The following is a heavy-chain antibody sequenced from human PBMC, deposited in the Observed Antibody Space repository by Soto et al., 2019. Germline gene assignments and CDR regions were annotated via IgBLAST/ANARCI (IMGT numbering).Heavy chain of an antibody. J-gene: IGHJ6*02. V-gene: IGHV1-69*13. D-gene: IGHD2-2*01. CDR3: AGTIVVVPAAMGTHGIIQRDV. Sequence: ASVKVSCKASGGTFSSYAISWVRQAPGQGLEWMGGIIPIFGTANYAQKFQGRVTITADESTSTAYMELSSLRSEDTGVYYCAGTIVVVPAAMGTHGIIQRDVWGQGTTVTVSS. CDR1: GGTFSSYA. CDR2: IIPIFGTA.